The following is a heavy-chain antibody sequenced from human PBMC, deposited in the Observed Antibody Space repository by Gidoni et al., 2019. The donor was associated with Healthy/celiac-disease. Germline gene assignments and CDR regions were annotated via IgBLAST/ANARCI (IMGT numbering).Heavy chain of an antibody. CDR1: GFTFSSYG. J-gene: IGHJ6*02. D-gene: IGHD1-1*01. CDR3: ARQLPEDYYYGMDV. V-gene: IGHV3-33*01. Sequence: QVQLVESGGGVVQPGRSLRLSCAASGFTFSSYGMHWVRQAPGKGLEWVAVIWYDGSNKYYADSVKGRFTISRDNSKNTLYRQMNSLRAEDTAVYYCARQLPEDYYYGMDVWGQGTTVTVSS. CDR2: IWYDGSNK.